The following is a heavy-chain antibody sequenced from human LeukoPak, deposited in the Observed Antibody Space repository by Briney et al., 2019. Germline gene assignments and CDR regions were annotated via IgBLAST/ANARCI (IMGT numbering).Heavy chain of an antibody. CDR2: IYSGGST. CDR1: GFTVSSNY. J-gene: IGHJ5*02. Sequence: GGSLRLSCAASGFTVSSNYMSWVRQAPGKGLEWVSVIYSGGSTYYAASVKGRFTISRHTSKNTLYLQMNSLSAADTAVYYCARDYLFDGWGQGTLVTVSS. CDR3: ARDYLFDG. V-gene: IGHV3-53*04.